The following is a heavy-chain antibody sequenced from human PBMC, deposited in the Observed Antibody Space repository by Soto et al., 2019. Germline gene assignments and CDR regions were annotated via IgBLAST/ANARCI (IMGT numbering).Heavy chain of an antibody. J-gene: IGHJ4*02. V-gene: IGHV3-21*01. CDR3: AVAGTGQLDY. Sequence: EVQLVESGGGLVKPGGSLRLSCAASGFTFSSYSMNWVRQAPGKGLEWVSSISSSSSYIYYADSVKGRFTISRDNAKNSLYLQMNRLRAEDTAVYYCAVAGTGQLDYWGQGTLVTVSS. CDR2: ISSSSSYI. D-gene: IGHD6-19*01. CDR1: GFTFSSYS.